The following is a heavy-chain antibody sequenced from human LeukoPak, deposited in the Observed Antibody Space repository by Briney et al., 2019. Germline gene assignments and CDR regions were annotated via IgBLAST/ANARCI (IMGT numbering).Heavy chain of an antibody. Sequence: ASVKVSCKTSGYTFTSYDINWVRQATGQGLEWMRWMNPNSDNTGYAQKFQGRVTMTRITSISTAYMELSSLRSEDTAVYYCATQARNGENYFDYWGQGTLVTVSS. CDR3: ATQARNGENYFDY. D-gene: IGHD1-1*01. CDR1: GYTFTSYD. CDR2: MNPNSDNT. J-gene: IGHJ4*02. V-gene: IGHV1-8*01.